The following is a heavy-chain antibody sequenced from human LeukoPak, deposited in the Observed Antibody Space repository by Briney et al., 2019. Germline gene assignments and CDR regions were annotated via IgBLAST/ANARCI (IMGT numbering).Heavy chain of an antibody. CDR3: ARDLYYDFSVPAYYMDV. Sequence: ASVKVSCKASGYTFTSYGISWVRQAPGQGLEWMGWISAYNGNTNYAQKLQGRVTMTTDTSTSTAYMELRSLRSDDTAVYYCARDLYYDFSVPAYYMDVWGKGTTVTVSS. CDR1: GYTFTSYG. CDR2: ISAYNGNT. V-gene: IGHV1-18*01. D-gene: IGHD3-3*01. J-gene: IGHJ6*03.